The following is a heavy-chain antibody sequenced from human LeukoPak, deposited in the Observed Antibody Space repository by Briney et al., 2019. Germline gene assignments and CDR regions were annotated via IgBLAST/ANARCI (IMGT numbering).Heavy chain of an antibody. CDR2: ISYDGSNK. Sequence: GRSLRLSCAASGFTFSSYGKHWVRQAPGKGLEWVAVISYDGSNKYYADSVKGRFTISRDNSKNTLYLQMNSLRAEDTAVYYCAKDLYGGNPGGGFDYWGQGTLVTVSS. CDR1: GFTFSSYG. V-gene: IGHV3-30*18. J-gene: IGHJ4*02. D-gene: IGHD4-23*01. CDR3: AKDLYGGNPGGGFDY.